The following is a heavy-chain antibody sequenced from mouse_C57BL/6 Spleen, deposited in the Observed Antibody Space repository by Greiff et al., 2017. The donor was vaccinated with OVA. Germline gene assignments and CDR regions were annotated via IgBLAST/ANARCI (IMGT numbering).Heavy chain of an antibody. J-gene: IGHJ1*03. CDR3: AKDSTGGYWYFGV. Sequence: QLQLKESGPGLVQPSQSLSITCTVSGFSLTSYGVHWVRQSPGKGLEWLGVIWRGGSTDYNAAFMSRLSITKDNSKSQVFFKMNSLQADDTAIYYCAKDSTGGYWYFGVWGTGTTVTVSS. D-gene: IGHD1-1*01. CDR2: IWRGGST. CDR1: GFSLTSYG. V-gene: IGHV2-5*01.